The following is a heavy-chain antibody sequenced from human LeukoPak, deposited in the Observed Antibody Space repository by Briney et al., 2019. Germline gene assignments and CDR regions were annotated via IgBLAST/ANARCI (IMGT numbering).Heavy chain of an antibody. CDR1: GGSFSGYY. J-gene: IGHJ4*02. D-gene: IGHD3-16*01. V-gene: IGHV4-34*01. CDR3: ARSRMITFGGVVPLDY. Sequence: SETLSLTCAVYGGSFSGYYWSWIRQPPGKGLEWIGEINHSGSTNYNPSLKSRVTISVDTSKNQFSLKLSSVTAADTAVYYCARSRMITFGGVVPLDYWGQGTLVTVSS. CDR2: INHSGST.